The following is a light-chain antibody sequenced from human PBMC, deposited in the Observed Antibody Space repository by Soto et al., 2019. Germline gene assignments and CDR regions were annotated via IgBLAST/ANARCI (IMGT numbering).Light chain of an antibody. CDR1: SSDVGGYNY. CDR3: TSYTSSSSVL. V-gene: IGLV2-14*01. Sequence: QSALTQPASVSGSPGQSITISCTGTSSDVGGYNYVSWYQQYPGRVPKLLIYEVSNRPSGVSNRFSGSKSGNTASLTISGLQADDEADYYCTSYTSSSSVLFGGGTKLTVL. CDR2: EVS. J-gene: IGLJ2*01.